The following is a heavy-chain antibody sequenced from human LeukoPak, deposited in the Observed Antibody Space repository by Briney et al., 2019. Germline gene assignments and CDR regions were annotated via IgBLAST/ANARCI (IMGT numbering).Heavy chain of an antibody. CDR1: GGSFSGYY. CDR2: IYYYGST. CDR3: ARGSFQWLAPRDFDQ. Sequence: SETLSLTCAVSGGSFSGYYWSWIRQPHGQGLEWMGSIYYYGSTNHNPSSKIRVTISVDTSRIQSSLKLSSLTAADTVVYYCARGSFQWLAPRDFDQGARETLVSV. J-gene: IGHJ4*02. V-gene: IGHV4-34*01. D-gene: IGHD6-19*01.